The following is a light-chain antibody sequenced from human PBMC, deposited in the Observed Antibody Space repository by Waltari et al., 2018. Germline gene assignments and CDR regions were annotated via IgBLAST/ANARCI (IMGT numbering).Light chain of an antibody. V-gene: IGKV3-15*01. CDR2: GAS. CDR3: QQYNAWPRT. J-gene: IGKJ1*01. Sequence: IVLTPSPPPQSVSPGERATPSCRAGQGVSSSLAWYQENPGQAPRLLIYGASTRATGIPGRISGSGSGAEFTLTISSLQSEDSAVYYCQQYNAWPRTLGQGTKLEVK. CDR1: QGVSSS.